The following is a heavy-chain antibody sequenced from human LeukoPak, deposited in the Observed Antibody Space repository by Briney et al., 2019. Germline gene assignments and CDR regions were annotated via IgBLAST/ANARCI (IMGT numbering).Heavy chain of an antibody. D-gene: IGHD1-26*01. CDR3: ARDLTTSGY. Sequence: GGSLRLSCAASGFSFSDYWMSWVRQAPGKGLEWVSSISTSSGYIYYADSVKGRFTISRDNAKDSLYLQMNSLRAEDTAVYYCARDLTTSGYWGQGTLVTVSS. CDR2: ISTSSGYI. V-gene: IGHV3-21*01. J-gene: IGHJ4*02. CDR1: GFSFSDYW.